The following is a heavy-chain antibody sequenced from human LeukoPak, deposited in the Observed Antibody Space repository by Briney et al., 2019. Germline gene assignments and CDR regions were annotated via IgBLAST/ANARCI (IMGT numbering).Heavy chain of an antibody. D-gene: IGHD1-26*01. CDR3: ARHARWSGSFYSADY. V-gene: IGHV4-39*01. CDR1: GGSISGSNYY. CDR2: IYYSGST. Sequence: SETLSLTCSVSGGSISGSNYYWGWIRQPPGKGLEWIGSIYYSGSTYYNPSLKSQVTISVDTSKNQFSLNLSSVTAADTAVYYCARHARWSGSFYSADYWGQGTLVTVSS. J-gene: IGHJ4*02.